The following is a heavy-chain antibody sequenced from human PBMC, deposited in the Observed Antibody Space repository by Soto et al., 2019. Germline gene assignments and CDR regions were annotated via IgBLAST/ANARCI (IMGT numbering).Heavy chain of an antibody. V-gene: IGHV3-23*01. CDR1: GFTFSTYA. CDR2: ITGNGIYT. CDR3: VPPRDFDL. Sequence: GGSLRLSCAVSGFTFSTYAMSWVRQAPGKGLEWVSAITGNGIYTHYADSVRGRFTISRDNSKSTLFLQMNSLRAEDTAVYYCVPPRDFDLWGRGTQVTVSS. J-gene: IGHJ2*01.